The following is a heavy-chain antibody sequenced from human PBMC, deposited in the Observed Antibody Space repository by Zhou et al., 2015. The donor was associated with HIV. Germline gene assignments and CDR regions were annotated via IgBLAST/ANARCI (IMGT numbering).Heavy chain of an antibody. CDR3: ARRGNYFDSGNYRYWFDP. CDR2: IIPIFGTA. Sequence: QVHLVQSGAEVKKPGASVKVSCKASGGTFSSYAISWVRQAPGQGLEWMGGIIPIFGTANYAQKFQGRVTITADESTSTAYMELRSLRSDDTAVYYCARRGNYFDSGNYRYWFDPWGQGTLVTVSS. J-gene: IGHJ5*02. D-gene: IGHD3-10*01. V-gene: IGHV1-69*13. CDR1: GGTFSSYA.